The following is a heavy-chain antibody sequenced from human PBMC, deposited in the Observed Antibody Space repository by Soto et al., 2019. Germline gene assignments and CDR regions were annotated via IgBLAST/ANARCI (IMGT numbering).Heavy chain of an antibody. D-gene: IGHD5-12*01. J-gene: IGHJ6*02. CDR2: ISYDGSNK. Sequence: GGSLRLSCAASGFTFSSYGMHWVRQAPGKGLEWVAVISYDGSNKYYADSVKGRFTISRDNSKNTLYLQMNSLRAEDTAVYYCAKWSRDGYNSPDVWGQGTTVTVSS. V-gene: IGHV3-30*18. CDR3: AKWSRDGYNSPDV. CDR1: GFTFSSYG.